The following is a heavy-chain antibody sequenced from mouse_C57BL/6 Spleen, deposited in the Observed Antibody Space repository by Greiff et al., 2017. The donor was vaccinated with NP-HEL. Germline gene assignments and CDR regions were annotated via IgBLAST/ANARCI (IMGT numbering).Heavy chain of an antibody. J-gene: IGHJ2*01. CDR1: GYTFTDYE. Sequence: QVHVKQSGAELARPGASVTLSCKASGYTFTDYEMHWVKQTPVHGLEWIGAIDPETGGTAYNQKFKGKAILTADKSSSTAYMELRSLTSEDSAVYYCTRIYYYGSSPLGDYWGQGTTLTVSS. D-gene: IGHD1-1*01. V-gene: IGHV1-15*01. CDR2: IDPETGGT. CDR3: TRIYYYGSSPLGDY.